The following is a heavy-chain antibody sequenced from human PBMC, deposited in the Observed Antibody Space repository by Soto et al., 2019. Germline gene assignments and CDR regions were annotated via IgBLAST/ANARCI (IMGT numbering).Heavy chain of an antibody. Sequence: PSETLSLTCAVSGGSISSGGYSWSWIRQPPGKGLEWIGYIYHSGSTYYNPSLKSRVTISVDRSKNQFSLKLSSVTAADTAVYYCASAINGYYFDYWGQGTPVTVSS. CDR2: IYHSGST. CDR3: ASAINGYYFDY. CDR1: GGSISSGGYS. V-gene: IGHV4-30-2*01. D-gene: IGHD2-8*01. J-gene: IGHJ4*02.